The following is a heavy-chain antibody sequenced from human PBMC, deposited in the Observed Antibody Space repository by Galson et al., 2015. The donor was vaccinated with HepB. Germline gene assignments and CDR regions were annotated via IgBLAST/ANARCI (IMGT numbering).Heavy chain of an antibody. Sequence: SLRLSCAASGFSFSNYAMNWVRQAPGKGLEWVSSISGTSTYIYYADSVKGRFTISRDNAKNSLYLQMNSLRAEDTAVYYCAREGCAGYSRGWFAWFFDLWGRGTLVTVSS. CDR3: AREGCAGYSRGWFAWFFDL. D-gene: IGHD6-19*01. V-gene: IGHV3-21*01. J-gene: IGHJ2*01. CDR1: GFSFSNYA. CDR2: ISGTSTYI.